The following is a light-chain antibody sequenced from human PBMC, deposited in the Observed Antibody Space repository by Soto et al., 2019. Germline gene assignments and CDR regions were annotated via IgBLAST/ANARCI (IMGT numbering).Light chain of an antibody. Sequence: QSVLTQPPSASGSPGQSATISCTGTSSDVGGYNYVSWYQQHPGKAPKLMIYEVSKRPSGVPDRFSGSKSGNTASLTVSGLQAEDEADYYCSSYAGSNNVFGTGTKLTVL. V-gene: IGLV2-8*01. J-gene: IGLJ1*01. CDR3: SSYAGSNNV. CDR1: SSDVGGYNY. CDR2: EVS.